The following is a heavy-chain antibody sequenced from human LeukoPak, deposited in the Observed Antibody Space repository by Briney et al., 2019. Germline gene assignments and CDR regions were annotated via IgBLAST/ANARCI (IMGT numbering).Heavy chain of an antibody. Sequence: PSETLSLTCSVSGASISSYYWSWIRQPPGKGLEWIGEIYHSGSTNYNPSLKSRVTISVDKSKNQFSLKLSSVTAADTAVYYCARASHWNQLHYFDYWGQGTLVTVSS. CDR1: GASISSYY. V-gene: IGHV4-34*01. CDR3: ARASHWNQLHYFDY. D-gene: IGHD1-1*01. J-gene: IGHJ4*02. CDR2: IYHSGST.